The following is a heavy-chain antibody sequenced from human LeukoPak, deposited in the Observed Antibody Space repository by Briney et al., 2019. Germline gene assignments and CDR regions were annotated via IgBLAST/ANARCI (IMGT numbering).Heavy chain of an antibody. V-gene: IGHV1-18*01. CDR3: LGRVATRPDFDY. J-gene: IGHJ4*02. CDR1: GYSLTSYG. D-gene: IGHD6-6*01. CDR2: ISAHDGYT. Sequence: ASVRVSCRASGYSLTSYGFSWVRQAPGQGLEWMGWISAHDGYTTSAQNLQGRVTLITDTSTSTAYMELGSLRSDDAAVYYGLGRVATRPDFDYWGQGTLVTVSS.